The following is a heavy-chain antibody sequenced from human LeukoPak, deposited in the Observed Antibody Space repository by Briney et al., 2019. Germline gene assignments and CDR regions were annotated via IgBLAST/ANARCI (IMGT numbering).Heavy chain of an antibody. J-gene: IGHJ6*02. V-gene: IGHV1-69*04. CDR1: GGTFSSYA. Sequence: SVKVSCKASGGTFSSYAISWVRQAPGQGLEWMGRIIPILGIANYAQKFQGRVTITAVKSTSTAYMELSSLRSEDTAVYYCARGLAVNSSGWYSWYYYYYGMDVWGQGTTVTVSS. D-gene: IGHD6-19*01. CDR3: ARGLAVNSSGWYSWYYYYYGMDV. CDR2: IIPILGIA.